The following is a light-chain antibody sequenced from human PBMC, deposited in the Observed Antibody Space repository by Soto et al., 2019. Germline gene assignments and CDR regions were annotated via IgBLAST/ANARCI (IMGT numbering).Light chain of an antibody. CDR1: QSVSSNS. CDR3: QQYVTSVLA. V-gene: IGKV3D-20*01. J-gene: IGKJ1*01. Sequence: EIVLTQSPATLSLSPGETATLSCGASQSVSSNSLAWYQQKPGLAPRLLIYDASRSAPGIPDRFSGSGSGTDFSLTISRLEPEDCAVYYCQQYVTSVLAFGQGPKV. CDR2: DAS.